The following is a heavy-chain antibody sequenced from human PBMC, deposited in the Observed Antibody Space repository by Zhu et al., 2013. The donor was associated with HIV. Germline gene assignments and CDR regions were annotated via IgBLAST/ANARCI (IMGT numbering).Heavy chain of an antibody. J-gene: IGHJ4*02. D-gene: IGHD2-8*02. Sequence: EVQLLESGGGLVQPGESLKISCVTSGFTFVGYGMSWVRQAPGKGLEWVSAITSGGGVRYYADAVKGRFTISRDSSKNTVYLQMNSLSVEDTAVYFCARADWWPFYFDHWGQGSLVTVSS. CDR1: GFTFVGYG. CDR2: ITSGGGVR. CDR3: ARADWWPFYFDH. V-gene: IGHV3-23*01.